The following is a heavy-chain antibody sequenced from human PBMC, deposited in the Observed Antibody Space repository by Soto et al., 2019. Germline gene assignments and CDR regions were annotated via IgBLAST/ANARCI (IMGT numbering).Heavy chain of an antibody. D-gene: IGHD2-2*01. CDR3: ARPQYLPDDVFDV. Sequence: PGGFLRLSCAASGFTFTNYWMQWVRQSPGNGLVWVSLINSDGSSTRHADSVKCRFTISRDNAKNTLYLQMSSLRDEDTAVYYCARPQYLPDDVFDVWGRGTVVTVSS. J-gene: IGHJ3*01. CDR1: GFTFTNYW. V-gene: IGHV3-74*01. CDR2: INSDGSST.